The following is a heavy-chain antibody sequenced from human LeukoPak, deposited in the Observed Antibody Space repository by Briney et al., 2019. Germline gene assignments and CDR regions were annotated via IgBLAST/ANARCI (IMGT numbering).Heavy chain of an antibody. Sequence: GGSLRLSCAASGFIFTTYWMAWVRQAPGKGLEWVANIKGDESARHQADSVKGRFTISRDNTQNSLYLQMSSLRGEDTAVYYCARDVGGSLDYWGQGTLVTVSS. D-gene: IGHD1-26*01. CDR1: GFIFTTYW. J-gene: IGHJ4*02. CDR3: ARDVGGSLDY. V-gene: IGHV3-7*01. CDR2: IKGDESAR.